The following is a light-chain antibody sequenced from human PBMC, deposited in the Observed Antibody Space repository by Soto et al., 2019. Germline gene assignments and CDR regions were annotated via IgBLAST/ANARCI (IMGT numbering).Light chain of an antibody. CDR2: GAS. CDR3: QQYNTYSAT. J-gene: IGKJ5*01. CDR1: QNIVNW. V-gene: IGKV1-5*01. Sequence: DIQMTQSPSTLSPSVGDRVTITCRASQNIVNWLAWYQQKPGKAPKILIYGASTLEGGVPSRFSGSGSGTEFTLTITNLQPDDFATYYCQQYNTYSATFGQGTRLEIK.